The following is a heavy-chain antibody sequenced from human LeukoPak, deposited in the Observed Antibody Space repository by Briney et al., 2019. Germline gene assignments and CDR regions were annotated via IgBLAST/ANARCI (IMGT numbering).Heavy chain of an antibody. Sequence: ASVKVSCKASGYTFTNYAMNWMRQAPGQGPEWMGWINTNTGNPSYAQGYTGRFVFSLDTSGSTAYLQISSLKAEDTAVYYCARGASGLVTTNDYWGQGTLVTVSS. J-gene: IGHJ4*02. CDR2: INTNTGNP. V-gene: IGHV7-4-1*02. D-gene: IGHD3/OR15-3a*01. CDR3: ARGASGLVTTNDY. CDR1: GYTFTNYA.